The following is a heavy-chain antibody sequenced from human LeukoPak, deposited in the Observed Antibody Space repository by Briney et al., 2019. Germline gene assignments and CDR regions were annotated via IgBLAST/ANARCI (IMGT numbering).Heavy chain of an antibody. CDR1: GFTFSSYG. Sequence: PGGSLRLSCAASGFTFSSYGMHWVRQAPGKGLEWVAVIWYDGSNKYYADSVKGRFTISRDNSKNTLYLQMNSLRAEDTAVYYCAKDLVVVPAAYQLNWFDPWGQGTLVTVSS. V-gene: IGHV3-33*06. D-gene: IGHD2-2*01. J-gene: IGHJ5*02. CDR3: AKDLVVVPAAYQLNWFDP. CDR2: IWYDGSNK.